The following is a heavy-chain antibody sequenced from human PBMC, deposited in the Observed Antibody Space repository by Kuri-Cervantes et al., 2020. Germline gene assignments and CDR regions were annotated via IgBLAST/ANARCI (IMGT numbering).Heavy chain of an antibody. J-gene: IGHJ6*02. CDR3: AGYSSSWYGLPGGMDV. CDR1: GGSISSSSYY. CDR2: IYCSGST. D-gene: IGHD6-13*01. Sequence: SETLSLTCTVSGGSISSSSYYWGWIRQPPGKGLEWIGSIYCSGSTYYNPSLKSRVTISVDTSKNQFSLKLSSVTAADTAVYYCAGYSSSWYGLPGGMDVWGQGTTVTVSS. V-gene: IGHV4-39*01.